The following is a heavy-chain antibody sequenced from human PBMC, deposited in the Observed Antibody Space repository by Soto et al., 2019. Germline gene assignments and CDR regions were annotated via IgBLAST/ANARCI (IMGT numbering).Heavy chain of an antibody. CDR3: ARDGYFDH. J-gene: IGHJ4*02. V-gene: IGHV1-18*01. CDR2: ISANNGNT. Sequence: QVQLVQSGAEVRKPGDSVRVSCKASGYTFTSYGIGWVRQAPGQGLEWMGWISANNGNTKYAQKLQGRVTMTTDASTSTAYMELRSLRADDAAVYYCARDGYFDHWGQGTLVTVSS. CDR1: GYTFTSYG.